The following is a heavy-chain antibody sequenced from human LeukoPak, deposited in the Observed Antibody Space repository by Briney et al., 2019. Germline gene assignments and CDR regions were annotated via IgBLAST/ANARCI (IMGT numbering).Heavy chain of an antibody. CDR1: GYSFTSYW. J-gene: IGHJ3*02. CDR3: ARSYYYDSSGYPRDAFDI. V-gene: IGHV5-51*01. CDR2: IYPGDSET. D-gene: IGHD3-22*01. Sequence: GESLKISCKGSGYSFTSYWIGWVRQMPGKGLEWMGIIYPGDSETRYSPSFQGQVTISADKSISTAYLQWSSLKASDTAMYYCARSYYYDSSGYPRDAFDIWGQGTMVTVSS.